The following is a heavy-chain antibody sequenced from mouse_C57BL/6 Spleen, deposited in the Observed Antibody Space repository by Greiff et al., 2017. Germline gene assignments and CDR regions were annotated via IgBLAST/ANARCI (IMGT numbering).Heavy chain of an antibody. Sequence: EVKLVESGGGLVKPGGSLKLSCAASGFTFSSYAMSWVRQTPEERLEWVATISDGGSYTYYPDNVKGRFTISRDNAKNTLYLQMSSLKSEDTAMYYCARQRWDGFDYWGQGTTLTVSS. CDR2: ISDGGSYT. J-gene: IGHJ2*01. CDR1: GFTFSSYA. CDR3: ARQRWDGFDY. V-gene: IGHV5-4*03. D-gene: IGHD4-1*01.